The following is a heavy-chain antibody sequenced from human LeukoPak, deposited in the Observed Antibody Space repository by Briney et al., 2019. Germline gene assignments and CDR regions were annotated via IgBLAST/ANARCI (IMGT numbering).Heavy chain of an antibody. Sequence: GGYLRLSCAASGFTFSSYAMSWVRQAPGKGLEWVSAISGSGGSTYYADSVKGRFTISRDNSKNTLYLQMNSLRAEDTAVYYCAKALSLWFGEFSLDPWGQGTLVTVSS. CDR2: ISGSGGST. D-gene: IGHD3-10*01. V-gene: IGHV3-23*01. J-gene: IGHJ5*02. CDR3: AKALSLWFGEFSLDP. CDR1: GFTFSSYA.